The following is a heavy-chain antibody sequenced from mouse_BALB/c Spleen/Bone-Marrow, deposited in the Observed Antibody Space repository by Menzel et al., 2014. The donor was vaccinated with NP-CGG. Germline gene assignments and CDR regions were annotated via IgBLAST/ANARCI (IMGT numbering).Heavy chain of an antibody. CDR2: INGNGGST. CDR1: GFTFSNYG. D-gene: IGHD2-1*01. Sequence: DVKLVESGGGLVQPGGSLKLSCAASGFTFSNYGTSWVRQTPDKRLELVATINGNGGSTYYPDSVKGRFTISRDTAKNTLYLQMSSLKSEETAMYYCVRGNYGNYVDYFDFWGQGTTLTVSS. V-gene: IGHV5-6-3*01. CDR3: VRGNYGNYVDYFDF. J-gene: IGHJ2*01.